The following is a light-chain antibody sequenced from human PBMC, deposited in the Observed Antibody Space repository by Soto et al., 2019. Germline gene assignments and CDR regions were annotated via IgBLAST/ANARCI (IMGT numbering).Light chain of an antibody. CDR1: TNDVADYNF. J-gene: IGLJ3*02. CDR2: EVY. V-gene: IGLV2-14*01. CDR3: SSYTGSTTLV. Sequence: QSALTQPASVSGSPGQSITISCTGTTNDVADYNFVSWYQHHTGKAPKLMIYEVYNRPSGVYNRFSGSKSGNTASLTISGLQAEDEGDYYCSSYTGSTTLVFGGGTKLTVL.